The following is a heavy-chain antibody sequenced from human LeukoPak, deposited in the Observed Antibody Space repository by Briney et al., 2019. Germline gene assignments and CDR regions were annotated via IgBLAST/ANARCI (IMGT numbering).Heavy chain of an antibody. D-gene: IGHD3-22*01. V-gene: IGHV3-15*01. Sequence: GGSLRLSCAASGVTFTSYAMSWVRQAPGKGLEWVGRIKSKTDGGTTDYAAPVKGRFTISRDDSKNTLYLQMNSLKTEDTAVYYCTTDSSGYLGYWGQGTLVTVSS. CDR3: TTDSSGYLGY. CDR1: GVTFTSYA. J-gene: IGHJ4*02. CDR2: IKSKTDGGTT.